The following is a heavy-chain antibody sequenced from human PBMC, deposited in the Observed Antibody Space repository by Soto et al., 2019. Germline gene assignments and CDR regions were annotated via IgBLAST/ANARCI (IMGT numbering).Heavy chain of an antibody. CDR1: GGTFSSYA. CDR3: ARGDTAMPGYYYYGMDV. V-gene: IGHV1-69*01. D-gene: IGHD5-18*01. J-gene: IGHJ6*02. CDR2: IIPIFGTA. Sequence: QVQLVQSGAEVKKPGSSVKVSCKASGGTFSSYAISWVRQAPGQGLEWMGGIIPIFGTANYAQKFQGRVTITADESTSTAYMELSSLRSEDTAVYYCARGDTAMPGYYYYGMDVWGQGITVTVSS.